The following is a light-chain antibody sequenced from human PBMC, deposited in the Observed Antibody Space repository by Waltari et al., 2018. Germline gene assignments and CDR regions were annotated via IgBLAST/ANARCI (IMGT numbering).Light chain of an antibody. CDR2: KAS. CDR3: QQYNSYSLLT. CDR1: QSSSNW. J-gene: IGKJ4*01. Sequence: DIQITQSPSTLSASVGDRVTITCRASQSSSNWLAWYQQKPGKAPKLLISKASNLESGVPSRFSGSGSGTEFTLTISSLQPDDFATYYCQQYNSYSLLTFGGGTKVEIK. V-gene: IGKV1-5*03.